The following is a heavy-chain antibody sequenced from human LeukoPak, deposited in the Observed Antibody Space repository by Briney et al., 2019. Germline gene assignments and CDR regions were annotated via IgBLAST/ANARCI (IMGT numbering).Heavy chain of an antibody. CDR3: ARDRHGNQGWFDP. D-gene: IGHD2/OR15-2a*01. J-gene: IGHJ5*02. Sequence: SETLSLTCTVSGGSISSSSYYWGWIRQPPGKGREGIGRIYYIGSTYYNPSPKSRVTISVDTSKSRFSLQLRSVTAADTAVYYCARDRHGNQGWFDPWGQGTLVTVSS. CDR1: GGSISSSSYY. CDR2: IYYIGST. V-gene: IGHV4-39*07.